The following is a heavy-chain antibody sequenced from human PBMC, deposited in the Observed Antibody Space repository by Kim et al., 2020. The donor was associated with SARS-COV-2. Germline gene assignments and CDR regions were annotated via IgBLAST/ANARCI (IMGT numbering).Heavy chain of an antibody. J-gene: IGHJ6*02. Sequence: GGSLRLSCAXSGFTFSSYSMNWVRQAPGKGLEWVSSISSSSSYIYYADSVKGRFTISRDNAKNSLYLQMNSLRAEDTAVYYCAREGDSIAARTIYGMDVWGQGTTVTVSS. CDR3: AREGDSIAARTIYGMDV. CDR2: ISSSSSYI. D-gene: IGHD6-13*01. V-gene: IGHV3-21*01. CDR1: GFTFSSYS.